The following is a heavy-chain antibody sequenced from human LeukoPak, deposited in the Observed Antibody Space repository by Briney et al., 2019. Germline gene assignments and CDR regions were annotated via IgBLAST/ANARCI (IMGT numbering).Heavy chain of an antibody. V-gene: IGHV3-30*04. D-gene: IGHD3-16*01. CDR1: GFTFSTYA. J-gene: IGHJ4*02. CDR3: AKEPGEGGSAFDY. Sequence: PGGSLRLSCAASGFTFSTYAVHWVRQAPGEGLEWVAGMSYDETNSYYADSVEGRFTISRDSSKNTLYLQMNSLRTEDTAVYYCAKEPGEGGSAFDYWGQGTLVTVYS. CDR2: MSYDETNS.